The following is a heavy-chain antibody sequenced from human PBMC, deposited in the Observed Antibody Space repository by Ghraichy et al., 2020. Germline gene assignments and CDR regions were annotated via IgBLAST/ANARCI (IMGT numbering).Heavy chain of an antibody. CDR1: GYSISSGYF. CDR2: ISHRGSA. CDR3: ARGGTPAYKYYFGLDV. D-gene: IGHD5-24*01. V-gene: IGHV4-38-2*02. Sequence: SETLSLTCTVSGYSISSGYFWGWIRQSPGRGLQWIGSISHRGSASYSMSLGYRVTISRDTSKNQFSLQLSSVTAADTAVYYCARGGTPAYKYYFGLDVWGQGCTVTVS. J-gene: IGHJ6*02.